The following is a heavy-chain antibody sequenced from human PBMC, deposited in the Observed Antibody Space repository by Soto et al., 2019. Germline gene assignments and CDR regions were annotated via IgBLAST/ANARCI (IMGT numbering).Heavy chain of an antibody. CDR2: IKQDGSEK. CDR1: GFTFSSYW. V-gene: IGHV3-7*01. J-gene: IGHJ4*02. D-gene: IGHD3-9*01. CDR3: ARGCTPLRYFDWLLCEYFDY. Sequence: PGGSLRLSCAASGFTFSSYWMSWVRQAPGKGLEWVANIKQDGSEKYYVDSVKGRFTISRDNAKNSLYLQMNSLRAEDTAVYYCARGCTPLRYFDWLLCEYFDYWGQGTLVTVSS.